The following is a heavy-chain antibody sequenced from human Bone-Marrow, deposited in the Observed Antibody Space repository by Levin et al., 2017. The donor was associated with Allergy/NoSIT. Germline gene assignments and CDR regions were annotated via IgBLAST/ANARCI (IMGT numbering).Heavy chain of an antibody. J-gene: IGHJ6*03. CDR3: ARTGYGRYCSSTSCYLYYYYYMDV. CDR1: GGSFSGYY. CDR2: INHSGST. Sequence: SQTLSLTCAVYGGSFSGYYWSWIRQPPGKGLEWIGEINHSGSTNYNPSLKSRVTISVDTSKNQFSLKLSSVTAADTAVYYCARTGYGRYCSSTSCYLYYYYYMDVWGKGTTVTVSS. D-gene: IGHD2-2*01. V-gene: IGHV4-34*01.